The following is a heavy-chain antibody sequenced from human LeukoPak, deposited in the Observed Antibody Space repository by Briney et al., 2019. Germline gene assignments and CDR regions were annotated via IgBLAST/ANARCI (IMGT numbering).Heavy chain of an antibody. CDR2: INSGGSST. Sequence: GGSLRLSCAASGFTLTSSAMSWVRQAPGEGLEWLSAINSGGSSTYYADSVKGRFTISRDNSKNTLYLQMNGLRADDTAVYYCAKGYMTTVTWDYWGQGALVTVSS. CDR3: AKGYMTTVTWDY. V-gene: IGHV3-23*01. J-gene: IGHJ4*02. CDR1: GFTLTSSA. D-gene: IGHD4-17*01.